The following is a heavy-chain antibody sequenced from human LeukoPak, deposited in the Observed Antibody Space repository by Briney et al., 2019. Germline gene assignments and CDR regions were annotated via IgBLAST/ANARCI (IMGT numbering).Heavy chain of an antibody. CDR1: GGSISSYY. Sequence: SETLSLTCTVSGGSISSYYWSWIRQPPGKGLEWIGYIYYSGSTNYNPSLKSRVTISVDTSKNQFSLKLSSVTAADTAVYYCVGIAVAGRTAFDIWGQGTMVTVSS. J-gene: IGHJ3*02. V-gene: IGHV4-59*01. CDR3: VGIAVAGRTAFDI. D-gene: IGHD6-19*01. CDR2: IYYSGST.